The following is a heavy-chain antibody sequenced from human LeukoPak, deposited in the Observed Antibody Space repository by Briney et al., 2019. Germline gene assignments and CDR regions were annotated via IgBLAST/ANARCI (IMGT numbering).Heavy chain of an antibody. CDR3: AREYSSSSGKNAFDV. CDR1: GDSLSTYS. CDR2: IYYSGST. Sequence: SETLSLTCTVYGDSLSTYSWSWLRQPPGKGLEYIGYIYYSGSTNYNPSLKSRVTMSLDTSKNQFSLRLTSVTAADTAVYYCAREYSSSSGKNAFDVWGQGTMVTVSS. V-gene: IGHV4-59*12. D-gene: IGHD6-6*01. J-gene: IGHJ3*01.